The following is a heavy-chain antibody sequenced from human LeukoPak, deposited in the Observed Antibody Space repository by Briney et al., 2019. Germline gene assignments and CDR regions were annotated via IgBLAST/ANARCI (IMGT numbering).Heavy chain of an antibody. CDR2: IRSSGLYT. J-gene: IGHJ4*02. CDR1: GFTFSDYT. D-gene: IGHD3-10*01. V-gene: IGHV3-21*01. CDR3: ARASSIDY. Sequence: GGPLRLSCAASGFTFSDYTMNWVRQAPGKGLEWVSSIRSSGLYTYYADSVKGRFTISRDNAKNSLYLQMNSLTAEDTAVYYCARASSIDYWGQGTLVTVSS.